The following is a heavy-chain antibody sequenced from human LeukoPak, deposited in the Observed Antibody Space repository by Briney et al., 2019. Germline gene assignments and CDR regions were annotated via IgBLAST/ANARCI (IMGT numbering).Heavy chain of an antibody. CDR2: LYSGGST. V-gene: IGHV3-53*01. CDR3: ARDGSYLDY. Sequence: GSLRLSCAASGFIVSSNYMSWVRQAPGKGLEWVSILYSGGSTYYADSVKGRFTISRDNSKNTLYLQMNSLRAEDTAVYYCARDGSYLDYWGQGTLVTVSS. CDR1: GFIVSSNY. J-gene: IGHJ4*02.